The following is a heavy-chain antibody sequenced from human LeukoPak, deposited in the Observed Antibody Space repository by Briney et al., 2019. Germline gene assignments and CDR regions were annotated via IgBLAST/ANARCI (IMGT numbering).Heavy chain of an antibody. J-gene: IGHJ4*02. V-gene: IGHV4-38-2*02. D-gene: IGHD1-26*01. CDR3: ARDGLGAKIEYFDY. Sequence: SETLSLTCTVSGYSISSGYYWGWIRQPPGKGLEWIGSIYHSGSTYYNPSLKSRVTISVDTSKNQFSLKLSSVTAADTAVYYCARDGLGAKIEYFDYWGQGTLVTVSS. CDR2: IYHSGST. CDR1: GYSISSGYY.